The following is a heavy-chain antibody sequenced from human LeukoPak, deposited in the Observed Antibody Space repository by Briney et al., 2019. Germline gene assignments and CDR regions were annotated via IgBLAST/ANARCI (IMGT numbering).Heavy chain of an antibody. CDR1: GGTFSSYA. V-gene: IGHV1-69*05. CDR3: ARGEWELLLPFDY. J-gene: IGHJ4*02. CDR2: IIPIFGTA. Sequence: GASVKVSCKASGGTFSSYAISWVRQAPGQGLEWMGGIIPIFGTANYAQKFQGRVTITTDESTSTAYMELSSLRSEDTAVYYCARGEWELLLPFDYWGQGTLVTVSS. D-gene: IGHD1-26*01.